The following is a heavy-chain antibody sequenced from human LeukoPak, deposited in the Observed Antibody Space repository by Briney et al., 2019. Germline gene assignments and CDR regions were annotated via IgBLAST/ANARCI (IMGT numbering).Heavy chain of an antibody. CDR3: ARGLKKYYYDSSGYYAFDY. CDR2: ISSSSSYI. CDR1: GFTFSSYS. J-gene: IGHJ4*02. D-gene: IGHD3-22*01. Sequence: GGSLRLSCAASGFTFSSYSMNWVRQAPGKGLEWVSSISSSSSYIYYADSVKGRFTISRDNAKNSLYLQMNSLRAEDTAVYCCARGLKKYYYDSSGYYAFDYWGQGTLVTVSS. V-gene: IGHV3-21*01.